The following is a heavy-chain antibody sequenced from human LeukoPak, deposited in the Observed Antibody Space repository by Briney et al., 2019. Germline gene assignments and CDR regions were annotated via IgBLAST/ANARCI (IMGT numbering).Heavy chain of an antibody. CDR1: GFTFSSYS. CDR3: ARDPSYFWSGYLVGGHWYPDK. J-gene: IGHJ4*02. CDR2: ISSSSSYI. V-gene: IGHV3-21*01. Sequence: GGSLRLSCAASGFTFSSYSMNWVRQAPGKGLEWVSSISSSSSYIYYADSVKGRFTISRDNAKNSLYLQMNSLRAEDTAVYYCARDPSYFWSGYLVGGHWYPDKWGQGTLVPVSS. D-gene: IGHD3-3*01.